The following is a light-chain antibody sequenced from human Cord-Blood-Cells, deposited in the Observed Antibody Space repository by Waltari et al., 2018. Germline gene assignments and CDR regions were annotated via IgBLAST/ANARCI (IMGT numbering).Light chain of an antibody. V-gene: IGLV1-40*01. Sequence: QSVLTQPPSVSGAPGQRVTISCTGSSSNIGAGYDVHWYQQLPGTAPKLLIYGNSNRPSGVPDRFSGSKSGTSASLAITGLQAEDEADYYCQSYDSSLSCSVLGGGTKLTVL. J-gene: IGLJ2*01. CDR3: QSYDSSLSCSV. CDR2: GNS. CDR1: SSNIGAGYD.